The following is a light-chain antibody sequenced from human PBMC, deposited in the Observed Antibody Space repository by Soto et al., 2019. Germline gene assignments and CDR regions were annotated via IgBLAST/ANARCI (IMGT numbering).Light chain of an antibody. V-gene: IGKV3-15*01. CDR1: QSVRSS. Sequence: DIVMTQSPGTLSVSPGERATLFCRASQSVRSSLAWYQQKPGQAPRLFIYDASTRATGIPARFSGSGSGTEFTLTISSLQSEDLAVYYCQQYNSWPETFGQGTKVDIK. CDR3: QQYNSWPET. CDR2: DAS. J-gene: IGKJ1*01.